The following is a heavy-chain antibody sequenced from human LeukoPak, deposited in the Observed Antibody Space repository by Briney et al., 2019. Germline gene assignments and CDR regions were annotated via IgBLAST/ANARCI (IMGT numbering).Heavy chain of an antibody. J-gene: IGHJ4*02. CDR3: VKGDSRDY. CDR2: ITSGGSRT. D-gene: IGHD2-15*01. V-gene: IGHV3-21*01. CDR1: GFTFSVST. Sequence: GGSLRLSCAASGFTFSVSTMNWVRQARGGGLEWVSSITSGGSRTHYADSVKGRFTISRDNAKNSLYLQMISLRAEDTAVYYCVKGDSRDYWGQGTLVTVSS.